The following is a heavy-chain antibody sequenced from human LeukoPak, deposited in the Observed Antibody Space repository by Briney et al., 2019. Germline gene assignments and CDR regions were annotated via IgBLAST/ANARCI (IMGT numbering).Heavy chain of an antibody. CDR1: GGSFSSYY. J-gene: IGHJ4*02. CDR3: ARHVPPDYDFWSGSFDY. CDR2: INHSGSA. Sequence: ASETLSLTCAVYGGSFSSYYWSWIRQPPGKGLEWIGEINHSGSANYNPSLKSRVTISVDTSKNQFSLKLSSVTAADTAVYYCARHVPPDYDFWSGSFDYWGQGTLVTVSS. D-gene: IGHD3-3*01. V-gene: IGHV4-34*01.